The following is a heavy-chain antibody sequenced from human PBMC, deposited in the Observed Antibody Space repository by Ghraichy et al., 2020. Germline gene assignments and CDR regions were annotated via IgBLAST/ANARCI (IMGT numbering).Heavy chain of an antibody. D-gene: IGHD3-16*02. J-gene: IGHJ3*02. CDR3: ASPFGGVIVYSLWRAFDI. Sequence: SVKVSCKASGGTFSSYAISWVRQAPGQGLEWMGGIIPIFGTANYAQKFQGRVTITADKSTSTAYMELSSLRSEDTAVYYCASPFGGVIVYSLWRAFDIWGQGTMVTVSS. V-gene: IGHV1-69*06. CDR1: GGTFSSYA. CDR2: IIPIFGTA.